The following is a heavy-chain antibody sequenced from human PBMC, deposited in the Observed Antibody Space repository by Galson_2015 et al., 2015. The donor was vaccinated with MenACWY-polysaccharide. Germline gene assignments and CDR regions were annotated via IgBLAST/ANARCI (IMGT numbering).Heavy chain of an antibody. CDR2: INTNTGNP. CDR3: ARDPKQKVTKVPTGRLDY. CDR1: GYTFTSYA. D-gene: IGHD3-10*01. J-gene: IGHJ4*02. Sequence: SVKVSCKASGYTFTSYAMNWVRQAPGQGLEWMGWINTNTGNPTYAQGFTGRVVFSLDTSVSTAYLHISSLKAEDTAVYYCARDPKQKVTKVPTGRLDYWGQGTLVTVSS. V-gene: IGHV7-4-1*02.